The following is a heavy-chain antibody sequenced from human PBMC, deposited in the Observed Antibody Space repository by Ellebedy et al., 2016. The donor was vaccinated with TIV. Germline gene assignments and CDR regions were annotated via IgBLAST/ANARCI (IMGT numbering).Heavy chain of an antibody. CDR1: GDSISDYY. Sequence: MPSETLSLTCTVSGDSISDYYWSWLRQSPGKGLEWIGYTSYTGTTNYNPSLKSRVTISMDVSQNKFSLEITSVSAVDTALYYCARFSKRAGNFDWSAFDFWGQGSLVTVAT. J-gene: IGHJ4*02. V-gene: IGHV4-59*01. D-gene: IGHD3-9*01. CDR3: ARFSKRAGNFDWSAFDF. CDR2: TSYTGTT.